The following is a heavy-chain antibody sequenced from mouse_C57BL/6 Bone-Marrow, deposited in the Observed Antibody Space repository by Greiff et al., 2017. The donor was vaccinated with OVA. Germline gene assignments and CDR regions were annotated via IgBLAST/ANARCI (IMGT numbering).Heavy chain of an antibody. Sequence: VQLKESGAELARPGASVKLSCKASGYTFTSYGISWVKQRTGQGLEWIGEIYPRSGNTYYNEKFKGKATLTADKSSSTAYMELRSLTSEDSAVYFCARERTGPFAYWGQGTLVTVSA. CDR2: IYPRSGNT. V-gene: IGHV1-81*01. CDR3: ARERTGPFAY. J-gene: IGHJ3*01. D-gene: IGHD3-1*01. CDR1: GYTFTSYG.